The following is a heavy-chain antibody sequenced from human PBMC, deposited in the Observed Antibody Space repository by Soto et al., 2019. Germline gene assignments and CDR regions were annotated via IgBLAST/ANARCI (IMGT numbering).Heavy chain of an antibody. Sequence: SETLSLTCTVSGGSISSYYWSWIRQPPGKGLEWIGYIYYSGSTNYNPSLKSRVTISVDTSKNQFSLKLSSVTAADTAVYYCARGVRAAALPMIWGQGTLVTVSS. V-gene: IGHV4-59*01. D-gene: IGHD6-6*01. J-gene: IGHJ4*02. CDR3: ARGVRAAALPMI. CDR2: IYYSGST. CDR1: GGSISSYY.